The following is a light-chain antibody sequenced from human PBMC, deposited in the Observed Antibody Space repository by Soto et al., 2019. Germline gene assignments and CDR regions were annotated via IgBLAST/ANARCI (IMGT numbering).Light chain of an antibody. J-gene: IGLJ1*01. V-gene: IGLV2-14*03. CDR3: SSYTASFTYV. CDR2: DVT. CDR1: SSDIGAYNY. Sequence: QSALTQPASVSGSPGQSTTISCTGTSSDIGAYNYVSWYQQHPGKAPKLIIYDVTYRPSGVSDRFSGSKSGNTASLTISGLQSEDEADYYCSSYTASFTYVFGGGTKVTVL.